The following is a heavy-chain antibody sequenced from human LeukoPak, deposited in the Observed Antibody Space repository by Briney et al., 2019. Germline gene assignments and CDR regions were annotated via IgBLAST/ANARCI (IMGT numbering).Heavy chain of an antibody. V-gene: IGHV1-69*05. CDR3: ASHYDSSGYYWA. J-gene: IGHJ5*02. CDR1: GGTVTSYA. CDR2: INPSLGTE. D-gene: IGHD3-22*01. Sequence: SVKLSCKPSGGTVTSYAISRVRQAPRHGLEWLGGINPSLGTENYAQKFQGRITNSTDESTSTAFMELSSLGSDDTAVYCCASHYDSSGYYWAWGQGTLVTVSS.